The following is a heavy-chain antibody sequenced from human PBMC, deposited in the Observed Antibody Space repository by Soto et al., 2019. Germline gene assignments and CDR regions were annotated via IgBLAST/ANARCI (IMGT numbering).Heavy chain of an antibody. J-gene: IGHJ6*02. D-gene: IGHD1-26*01. Sequence: LRLSCAASGFTFSSYAMTWVRQAPGKRLEWVSGISGSGGTTSYTDSVKGRFTISRDNSKKTLFLEMKSLGVEDTAVYFCARDVWETTSRYYGLDLWGLGTTVTVSS. V-gene: IGHV3-23*01. CDR1: GFTFSSYA. CDR2: ISGSGGTT. CDR3: ARDVWETTSRYYGLDL.